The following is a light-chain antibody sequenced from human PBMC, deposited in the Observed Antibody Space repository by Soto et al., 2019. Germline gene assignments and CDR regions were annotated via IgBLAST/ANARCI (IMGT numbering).Light chain of an antibody. CDR1: QSVSRH. J-gene: IGKJ3*01. CDR3: QQRGNWPPGFT. V-gene: IGKV3-11*01. Sequence: EIVLTQSPATLSLSPGERATLSCRASQSVSRHLAWYQQKGGQAPRLLIYDTSNRATGIPARFSGSGSGTDFTLTISSLETEDSAVYYCQQRGNWPPGFTFGPGTKVDIK. CDR2: DTS.